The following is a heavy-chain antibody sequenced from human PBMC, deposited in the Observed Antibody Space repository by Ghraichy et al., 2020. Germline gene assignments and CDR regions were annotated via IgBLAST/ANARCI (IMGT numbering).Heavy chain of an antibody. D-gene: IGHD3-10*01. CDR3: AGPSGYGTGSYYPLEH. V-gene: IGHV4-39*01. CDR1: GGSINIVSFY. J-gene: IGHJ4*02. CDR2: IYNTGTT. Sequence: SETLSLTCTVSGGSINIVSFYWGWVRQPPGKGLEWIGNIYNTGTTSYNPSLKSRVNISVDTSKNEFSLRLTSVTAADTAVYFCAGPSGYGTGSYYPLEHWGQGSLVTATS.